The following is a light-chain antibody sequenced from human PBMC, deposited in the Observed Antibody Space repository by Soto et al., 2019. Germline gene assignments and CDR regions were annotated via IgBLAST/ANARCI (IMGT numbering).Light chain of an antibody. CDR2: DVT. J-gene: IGLJ1*01. CDR3: SSYTSSSTYV. CDR1: SSDIDGYNY. Sequence: QSALTQPASVSGSPGQSITISCTEASSDIDGYNYVSWYQQYPVKAPKLIIYDVTNRPSGVSNRFSGSKSGNTASLTISGLQAEDEADYYCSSYTSSSTYVFGTGTKLTVL. V-gene: IGLV2-14*01.